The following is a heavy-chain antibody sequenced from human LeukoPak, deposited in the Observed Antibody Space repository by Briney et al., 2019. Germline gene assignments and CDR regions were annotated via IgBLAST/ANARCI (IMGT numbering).Heavy chain of an antibody. CDR1: GFTFSDYY. V-gene: IGHV3-11*01. J-gene: IGHJ5*02. D-gene: IGHD3-22*01. Sequence: GGSLRLSCAASGFTFSDYYMSSIRQAPGKGLEWVSYISSSGSTIYYADFVKGRFTISRDNAKNSLYLQMNSLRAEDTAVYYCARDINGYYYDSHGYYPTDLWGQGTLVTVSS. CDR3: ARDINGYYYDSHGYYPTDL. CDR2: ISSSGSTI.